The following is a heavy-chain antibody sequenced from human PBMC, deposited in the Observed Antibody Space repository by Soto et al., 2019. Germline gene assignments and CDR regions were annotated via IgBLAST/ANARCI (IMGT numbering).Heavy chain of an antibody. CDR2: VWYDGSNK. CDR3: ARDNGGVSSWTYYYYGMDV. D-gene: IGHD6-13*01. J-gene: IGHJ6*02. V-gene: IGHV3-33*01. CDR1: GFTFSSYG. Sequence: QVQLVESGGGVVQPGRSLRLSCAASGFTFSSYGMHWVRQAPGKGLEWVAVVWYDGSNKYYADSVKGRFTISRDNSKNTLYLQMNSLRAEDTAVDYCARDNGGVSSWTYYYYGMDVWGQGTTVTVSS.